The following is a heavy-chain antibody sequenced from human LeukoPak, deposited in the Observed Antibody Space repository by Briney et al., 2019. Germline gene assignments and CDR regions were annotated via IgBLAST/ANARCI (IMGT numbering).Heavy chain of an antibody. D-gene: IGHD3-16*01. CDR1: GYSISSDYS. Sequence: SETLSLTCTVSGYSISSDYSWGWIRPPPGKGLEWIGSIYHRGSTYYKPSLKSRVTISVDTSKNQFSLNLSSVTDAETAVYYCARGGPPLCFEYWGQGTLVTVSS. CDR3: ARGGPPLCFEY. J-gene: IGHJ4*02. V-gene: IGHV4-38-2*02. CDR2: IYHRGST.